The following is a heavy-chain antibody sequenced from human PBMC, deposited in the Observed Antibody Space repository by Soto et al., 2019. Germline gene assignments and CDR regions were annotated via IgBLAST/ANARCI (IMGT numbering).Heavy chain of an antibody. Sequence: QVQLQESGPGLVKPSETLSLTCTVSGGSISSYYWSWIRQPPGKGLEWIGYIYPSGTTNNNPSLNIRVTISVDTSKKEFSLKLSFVTAADTAVYYSASGAARGFDYWGQGSLVTVSS. CDR2: IYPSGTT. CDR1: GGSISSYY. J-gene: IGHJ4*02. D-gene: IGHD6-6*01. V-gene: IGHV4-59*01. CDR3: ASGAARGFDY.